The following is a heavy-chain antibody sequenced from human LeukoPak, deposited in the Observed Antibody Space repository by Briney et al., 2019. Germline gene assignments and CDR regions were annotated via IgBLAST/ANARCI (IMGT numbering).Heavy chain of an antibody. CDR1: GFTLSSYS. CDR2: ISSSSSYI. Sequence: PGGSLRLSRAAPGFTLSSYSMNWGRPAPGKGLGWVSSISSSSSYIYYADSVKGRFTISRDNAKNSLYLQMNSLRAEDTAVYYCASGYGESFFDYWGQGTLVTVSS. V-gene: IGHV3-21*01. CDR3: ASGYGESFFDY. D-gene: IGHD4-17*01. J-gene: IGHJ4*02.